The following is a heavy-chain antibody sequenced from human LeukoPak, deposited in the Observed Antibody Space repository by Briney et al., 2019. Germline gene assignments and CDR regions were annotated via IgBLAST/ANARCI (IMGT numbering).Heavy chain of an antibody. CDR1: GGSIGGYY. D-gene: IGHD2-2*01. CDR3: ARMRVVPAVRYYYYMDV. Sequence: SETLSLTCTVSGGSIGGYYWSWIRQPPGKGLEWIGYIYYSGSTNYNPSLKSRVTISVDTSKNQFSLKLSSVTAADTAVYYCARMRVVPAVRYYYYMDVWGKGTTVTISS. V-gene: IGHV4-59*08. J-gene: IGHJ6*03. CDR2: IYYSGST.